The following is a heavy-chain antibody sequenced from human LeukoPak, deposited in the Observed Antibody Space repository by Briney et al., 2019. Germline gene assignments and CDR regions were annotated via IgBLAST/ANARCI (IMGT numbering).Heavy chain of an antibody. J-gene: IGHJ6*02. D-gene: IGHD2-2*01. Sequence: ASVKVSCKASGHTFTSYAMNWVRQAPGQGLEWMGWINTNTGNPTYAQGFTGRFAFSLDTSVSTAYLQISSLKAEDTAVYYCARGAYCSSTSCYRYYYGMDVWGQGTTVTVSS. CDR3: ARGAYCSSTSCYRYYYGMDV. CDR2: INTNTGNP. V-gene: IGHV7-4-1*02. CDR1: GHTFTSYA.